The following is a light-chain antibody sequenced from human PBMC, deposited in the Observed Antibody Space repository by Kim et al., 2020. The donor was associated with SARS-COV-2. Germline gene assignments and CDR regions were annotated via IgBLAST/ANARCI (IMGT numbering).Light chain of an antibody. CDR3: QVWDSDTFI. Sequence: SYELTQPLSVSVALGQTAKISCWGSNIGNKHVHWYQQRPGQAPVTFIFRNDNLGSGVPERFSGPSSGDTATLTIRRVQVGDEGDYYCQVWDSDTFIFGGGTQLTVL. V-gene: IGLV3-9*01. CDR2: RND. J-gene: IGLJ2*01. CDR1: NIGNKH.